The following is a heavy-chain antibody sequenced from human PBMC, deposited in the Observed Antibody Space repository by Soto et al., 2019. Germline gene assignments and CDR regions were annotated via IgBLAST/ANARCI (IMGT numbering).Heavy chain of an antibody. J-gene: IGHJ6*03. V-gene: IGHV3-21*02. CDR2: I. D-gene: IGHD3-9*01. Sequence: EVQLVESGGGLVKPGGSLRLSCAASGFTFSAFSMNWVRQAPGKGLEWLSSIYYGDSLRGRSTISRENAKESLYLQIEALRAEDTAVYYCVRDFGRYFRSGYMDVRGDGPTVTVSS. CDR3: VRDFGRYFRSGYMDV. CDR1: GFTFSAFS.